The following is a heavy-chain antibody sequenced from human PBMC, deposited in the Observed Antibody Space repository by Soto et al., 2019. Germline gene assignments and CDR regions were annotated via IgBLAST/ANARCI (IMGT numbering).Heavy chain of an antibody. Sequence: ETLSLTCTVSGGSISSYYWSWIRQPPGKGLEWIGYIYYSGSTNYNPSLKSRVTISVDTSKNQFSLKLSSVTAADTAVYYCARRYSSSSDYWGQGTLVTVSS. CDR2: IYYSGST. D-gene: IGHD6-13*01. CDR1: GGSISSYY. V-gene: IGHV4-59*08. J-gene: IGHJ4*02. CDR3: ARRYSSSSDY.